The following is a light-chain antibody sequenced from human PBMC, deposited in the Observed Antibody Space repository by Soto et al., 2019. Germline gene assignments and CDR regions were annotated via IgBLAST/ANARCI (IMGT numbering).Light chain of an antibody. V-gene: IGKV1-6*02. CDR2: AAS. CDR1: QAIRND. J-gene: IGKJ1*01. Sequence: IQMTQSPSSLSASVGDRVTITCRASQAIRNDLGWYQQKPGKAPKLLINAASSLQSGVPSRFSGSGSGTVFTLTITSLQPEDFATYFCLQDYNYPRTFGQGTKVEIK. CDR3: LQDYNYPRT.